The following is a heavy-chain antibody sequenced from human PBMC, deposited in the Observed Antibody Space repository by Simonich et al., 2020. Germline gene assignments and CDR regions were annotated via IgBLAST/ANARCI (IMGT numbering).Heavy chain of an antibody. CDR3: ARHYYDSSGYFDY. D-gene: IGHD3-22*01. V-gene: IGHV4-39*01. CDR1: GGSISSSSYY. CDR2: IYYSWRT. J-gene: IGHJ4*02. Sequence: QVQLQQWGAGLLKPSETLSLTCAVSGGSISSSSYYWGWIRQPPGKGLEWIGSIYYSWRTYTNPSLKSRVTIAVDTSKNQFSLKLSSGTAADTAVYYCARHYYDSSGYFDYWGQGTLVTVSS.